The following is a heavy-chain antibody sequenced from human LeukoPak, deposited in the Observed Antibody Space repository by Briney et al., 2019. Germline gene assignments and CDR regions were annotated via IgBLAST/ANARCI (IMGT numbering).Heavy chain of an antibody. CDR1: GYTFMNYG. V-gene: IGHV1-18*01. Sequence: ASVTVSCKASGYTFMNYGITWVRQAAGQGLEWMGWINTHDGKTIYAQRFQGRVTMTTDTSTSTVYMQLGRLRSDDAAVYYCAKGQWPSFFDLWGQGTLVTVSS. CDR2: INTHDGKT. J-gene: IGHJ4*02. D-gene: IGHD3-9*01. CDR3: AKGQWPSFFDL.